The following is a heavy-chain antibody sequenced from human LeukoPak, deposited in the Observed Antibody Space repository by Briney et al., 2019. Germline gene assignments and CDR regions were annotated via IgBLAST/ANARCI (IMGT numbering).Heavy chain of an antibody. CDR2: IYYSGST. J-gene: IGHJ4*02. V-gene: IGHV4-39*01. Sequence: SETLSLTCTVSGGSISSSSYYWGWIRQPPGKGLEWIGSIYYSGSTYYNPSLKSRVTTSVDTSKNQFSLKLSSVTAADTAVYYCARLFTDRTTLDYWGQGTLVTVSS. CDR1: GGSISSSSYY. D-gene: IGHD1-1*01. CDR3: ARLFTDRTTLDY.